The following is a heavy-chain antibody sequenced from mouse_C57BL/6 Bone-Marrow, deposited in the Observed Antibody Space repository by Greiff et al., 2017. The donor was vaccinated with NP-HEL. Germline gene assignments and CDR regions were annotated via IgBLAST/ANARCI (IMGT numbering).Heavy chain of an antibody. D-gene: IGHD1-1*01. V-gene: IGHV5-17*01. CDR1: GFTFSDYG. CDR3: ARGYYGSRPYWYFDV. Sequence: EVKLVESGGGLVKPGGSLKLSCAASGFTFSDYGMHWVRQAPEKGLEWVAYISRGSSTIYYADTVKGRFTISRDHAKNTLFQQMTSLRSEDTAMYYGARGYYGSRPYWYFDVWGTGTTVTGSS. J-gene: IGHJ1*03. CDR2: ISRGSSTI.